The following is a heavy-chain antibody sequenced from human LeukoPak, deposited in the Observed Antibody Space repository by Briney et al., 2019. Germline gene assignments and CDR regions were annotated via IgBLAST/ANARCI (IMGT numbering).Heavy chain of an antibody. J-gene: IGHJ4*02. V-gene: IGHV3-74*01. D-gene: IGHD6-19*01. Sequence: GGSLRLSCAASGFTFSSYWMHWVRQAPGKGLVWVSRINSDGSSTSYADSVEGRFTISRDNAKNTLYLQMNSLRAEDTAVYYCAIVDSSGWYYFDYWGQGTLVTVSS. CDR3: AIVDSSGWYYFDY. CDR2: INSDGSST. CDR1: GFTFSSYW.